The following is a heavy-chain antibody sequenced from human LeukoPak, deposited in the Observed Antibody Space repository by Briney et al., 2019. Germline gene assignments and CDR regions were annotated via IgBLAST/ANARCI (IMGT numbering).Heavy chain of an antibody. V-gene: IGHV3-7*01. CDR2: IKQDGSEK. D-gene: IGHD2-21*02. CDR1: GFTFSSYW. CDR3: AKDPGPGDDDAFDI. Sequence: GGSLRLSCAASGFTFSSYWMSWVRQAPGKGLEWVANIKQDGSEKYYADPVKGRFTISRDNSKNTLYLQMNSLRAEDTAVYYCAKDPGPGDDDAFDIWGQGTMVTVSS. J-gene: IGHJ3*02.